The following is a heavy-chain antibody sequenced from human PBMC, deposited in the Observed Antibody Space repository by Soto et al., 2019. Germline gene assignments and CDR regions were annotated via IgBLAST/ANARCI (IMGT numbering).Heavy chain of an antibody. CDR2: ISYDGSNK. CDR1: GFIFSNYA. V-gene: IGHV3-30*18. Sequence: PGGSLRLSCAASGFIFSNYAMHWVRRAPGKGLEWVGLISYDGSNKYYADSMKGRFTISRDNSKSTLYLQMNSLRAEDTALYYCAKGRSYYYYYGVDVWGQGTTVTVSS. CDR3: AKGRSYYYYYGVDV. J-gene: IGHJ6*02.